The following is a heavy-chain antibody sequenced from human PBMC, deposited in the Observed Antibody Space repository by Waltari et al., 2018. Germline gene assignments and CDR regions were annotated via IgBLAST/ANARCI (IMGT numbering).Heavy chain of an antibody. V-gene: IGHV3-53*01. CDR3: ARVQGWPTIPDY. J-gene: IGHJ4*02. Sequence: EVQLVESGGGLIQPGGSLRLSCAATGLTVRRDYLSWVRQAPGKGLEWISVIHSGGTTYYSDSVKGRFTISRDNSKNTLYLQMNSLRAEDTAVYYCARVQGWPTIPDYWGQGTLVTVSS. D-gene: IGHD2-15*01. CDR1: GLTVRRDY. CDR2: IHSGGTT.